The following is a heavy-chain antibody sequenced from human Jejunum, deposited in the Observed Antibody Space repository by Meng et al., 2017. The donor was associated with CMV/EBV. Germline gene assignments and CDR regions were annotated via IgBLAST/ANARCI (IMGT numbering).Heavy chain of an antibody. Sequence: SVVIFSRYSVNWVRQAPGQGLEWMGGVIPGSGTANYAQRFQGRVSIITDESTSTSYMELNSLRSEDTAVYYCVRGGDSHIWYYYLDFWGQGTLVTVSS. CDR1: VVIFSRYS. J-gene: IGHJ4*02. D-gene: IGHD6-13*01. CDR3: VRGGDSHIWYYYLDF. CDR2: VIPGSGTA. V-gene: IGHV1-69*05.